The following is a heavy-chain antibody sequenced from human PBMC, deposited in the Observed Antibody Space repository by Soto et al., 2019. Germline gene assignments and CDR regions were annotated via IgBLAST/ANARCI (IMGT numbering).Heavy chain of an antibody. CDR2: ISTYSGDT. V-gene: IGHV1-18*01. CDR1: GYTFFTYD. CDR3: ASHHRPTTSENWFDP. J-gene: IGHJ5*02. D-gene: IGHD5-12*01. Sequence: QVHLVQSGVEVKTPGASVKVSCQASGYTFFTYDISWVRQAPGQGLEWMGWISTYSGDTKYAQKFQGRVTMTTDTSTTTAYLELRSLSSDDTAVYYCASHHRPTTSENWFDPWGQGTLVTVSS.